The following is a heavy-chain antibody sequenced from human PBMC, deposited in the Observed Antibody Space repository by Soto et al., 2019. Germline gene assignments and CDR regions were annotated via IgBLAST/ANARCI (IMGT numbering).Heavy chain of an antibody. V-gene: IGHV3-11*01. D-gene: IGHD3-3*01. CDR3: ARDPELRFLEWSLYFDY. CDR2: ISSSGSTI. Sequence: GESLRLSCAASGFTFSDYYMSWIRQAPGKGLEWVSYISSSGSTIYYADSVKGRFTISRDNAKNSLYLQMNSLRAEDTAVYYCARDPELRFLEWSLYFDYWGQGTLVTVSS. CDR1: GFTFSDYY. J-gene: IGHJ4*02.